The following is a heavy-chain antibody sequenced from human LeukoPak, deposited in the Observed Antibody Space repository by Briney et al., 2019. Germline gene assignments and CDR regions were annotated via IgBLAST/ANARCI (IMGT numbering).Heavy chain of an antibody. CDR2: ISSSSSYI. CDR3: ARRVPSQVITDYFDY. J-gene: IGHJ4*02. Sequence: KPGGSLRLSCAASGFTFSSYSMNWVRQAPGKGLEWVSSISSSSSYIYYADSVKGRFTISRDNAKNSLYLQMNSLRAEDTAVYYCARRVPSQVITDYFDYWGQGTLVTVSS. CDR1: GFTFSSYS. V-gene: IGHV3-21*01. D-gene: IGHD3-16*01.